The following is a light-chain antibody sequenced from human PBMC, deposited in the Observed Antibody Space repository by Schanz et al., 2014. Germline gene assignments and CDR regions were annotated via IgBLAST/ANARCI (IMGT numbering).Light chain of an antibody. Sequence: EIVMTQSPATLSVSPGERATLSCRASQSVSNNLAWYQQKPGQAPRLLIYGASSRATGIPDRFSGSGSGTDFTLTISRLEPEDFATYYCQQGDNPLTFGGGTKVEIK. CDR1: QSVSNN. CDR2: GAS. V-gene: IGKV3D-15*01. CDR3: QQGDNPLT. J-gene: IGKJ4*01.